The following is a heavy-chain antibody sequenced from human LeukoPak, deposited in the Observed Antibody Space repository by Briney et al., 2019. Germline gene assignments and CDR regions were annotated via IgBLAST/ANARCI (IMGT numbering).Heavy chain of an antibody. CDR1: GYTFTDYF. CDR2: INPDRGHT. Sequence: ASVKVSCKAFGYTFTDYFIHWVRQAPGQGLEWMGWINPDRGHTKYAQSFQGRVTMTTDKSINTAYMELNRLTSDDTAVYYCARDFSETSGFDHWGQGTLVTVSS. J-gene: IGHJ4*02. V-gene: IGHV1-2*02. CDR3: ARDFSETSGFDH. D-gene: IGHD1-7*01.